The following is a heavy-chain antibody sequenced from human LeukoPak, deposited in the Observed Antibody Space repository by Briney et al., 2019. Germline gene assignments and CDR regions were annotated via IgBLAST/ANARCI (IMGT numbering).Heavy chain of an antibody. D-gene: IGHD6-13*01. Sequence: GGSLRLSCAAAGFTFSNYCMSWVRQAGGKGRGWVANLKQDGSVILYVECVKGRFTISRDNAKNSLYLQMNSLRVEDTAVYYCARDFMYSISCAGCWGQGTLVTVSS. CDR2: LKQDGSVI. CDR1: GFTFSNYC. V-gene: IGHV3-7*01. CDR3: ARDFMYSISCAGC. J-gene: IGHJ4*02.